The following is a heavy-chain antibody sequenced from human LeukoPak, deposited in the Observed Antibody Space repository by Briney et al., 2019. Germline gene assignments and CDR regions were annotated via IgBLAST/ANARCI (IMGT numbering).Heavy chain of an antibody. Sequence: NPSETLSLTCTASGGSISRYYWSWIRQPPGKGLEWIGYIYYSGSTNYNPSLKSRVTISVDTSKNQFSLKLSSVTAADTAVYYCARDYYDSSGIDAFDIWGQGTMVTVSS. V-gene: IGHV4-59*01. J-gene: IGHJ3*02. CDR1: GGSISRYY. CDR3: ARDYYDSSGIDAFDI. D-gene: IGHD3-22*01. CDR2: IYYSGST.